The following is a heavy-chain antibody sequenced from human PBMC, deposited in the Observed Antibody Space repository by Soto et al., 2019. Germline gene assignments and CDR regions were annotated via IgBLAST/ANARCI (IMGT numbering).Heavy chain of an antibody. CDR1: GDSISSGNYY. Sequence: PSETLSLTCTVSGDSISSGNYYWSWIRHQPGKGLEWIGYIYYSGSTYDNPSLKSRVAISVDTSKNQFSLKLSSVTAADTAVYFCARLYTYGYYYFDFWGQGTLVTVSS. D-gene: IGHD5-18*01. CDR3: ARLYTYGYYYFDF. CDR2: IYYSGST. J-gene: IGHJ4*02. V-gene: IGHV4-31*03.